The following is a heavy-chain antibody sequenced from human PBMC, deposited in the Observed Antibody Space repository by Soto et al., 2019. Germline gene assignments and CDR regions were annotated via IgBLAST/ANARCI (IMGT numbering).Heavy chain of an antibody. V-gene: IGHV1-58*01. J-gene: IGHJ3*02. CDR3: AALLYYDILTCPRENDVAFYI. Sequence: ASVKVSCKPSGTTIPNSAVQWVRQARGQSLEWIGWIIVGSGKTKSAQKIQERLTITRDISTSTVYMELSSLNSEDTAVYYCAALLYYDILTCPRENDVAFYICGQGTMVIVS. CDR2: IIVGSGKT. CDR1: GTTIPNSA. D-gene: IGHD3-9*01.